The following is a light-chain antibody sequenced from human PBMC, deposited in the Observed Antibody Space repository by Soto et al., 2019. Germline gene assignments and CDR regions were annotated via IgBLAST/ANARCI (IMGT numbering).Light chain of an antibody. V-gene: IGLV2-23*02. J-gene: IGLJ3*02. CDR3: FAYAGDSTWL. CDR2: EVT. CDR1: RSDIGSYNS. Sequence: QSVLTQHASVSASPGESISISCTGTRSDIGSYNSIAWYQQHPGKAPRVMIFEVTQRPSGISNRFSGSKSGYTASLTISGLQAEDEADYFCFAYAGDSTWLFGGGTQVTV.